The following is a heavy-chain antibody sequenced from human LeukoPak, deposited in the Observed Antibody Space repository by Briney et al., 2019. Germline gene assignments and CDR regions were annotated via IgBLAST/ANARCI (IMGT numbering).Heavy chain of an antibody. CDR3: ARSGTSYYFDY. CDR1: GYTFTSYY. D-gene: IGHD1-1*01. CDR2: INPSGGST. J-gene: IGHJ4*02. Sequence: ASVKVSCKASGYTFTSYYMHWVRQAPGQGLEWMGIINPSGGSTSYAQKFQGRVTMTRDTSTSSVYMELSSLRSEDTAMYYCARSGTSYYFDYWGQGTLVTVSS. V-gene: IGHV1-46*01.